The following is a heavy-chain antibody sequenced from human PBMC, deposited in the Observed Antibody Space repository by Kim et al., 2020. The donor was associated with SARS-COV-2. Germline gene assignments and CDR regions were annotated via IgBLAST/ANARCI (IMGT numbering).Heavy chain of an antibody. CDR3: TRDLIPRSSPEEAHYYGMDV. J-gene: IGHJ6*02. CDR2: IRSKAYGGTT. D-gene: IGHD6-6*01. Sequence: GGSLRLSCTASGFTFGDYAMSWVRQAPGKGLEWVGFIRSKAYGGTTEYAASVKGRFTISRDDSKSIAYLQMNSLKTEDTAVYYCTRDLIPRSSPEEAHYYGMDVWGQGTTVTVSS. V-gene: IGHV3-49*04. CDR1: GFTFGDYA.